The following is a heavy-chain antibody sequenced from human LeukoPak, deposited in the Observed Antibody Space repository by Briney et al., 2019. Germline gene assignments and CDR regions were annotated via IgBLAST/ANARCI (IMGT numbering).Heavy chain of an antibody. D-gene: IGHD4-17*01. CDR3: ARRAGEYSHPYDY. CDR2: IYSGGNT. V-gene: IGHV3-53*01. J-gene: IGHJ4*02. Sequence: QTGGSLRLSCAASGFTVSSNYMSWVRQAPGKGLEWVSVIYSGGNTHYSDSVKGRFTISRDNSKNTLYLQMNSLRAEDTAVYYCARRAGEYSHPYDYWGQGTLVTVSS. CDR1: GFTVSSNY.